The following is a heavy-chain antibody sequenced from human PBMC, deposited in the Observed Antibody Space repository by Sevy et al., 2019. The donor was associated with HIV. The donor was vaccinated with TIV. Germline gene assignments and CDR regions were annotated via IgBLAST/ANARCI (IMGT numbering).Heavy chain of an antibody. CDR1: GYSFTSRG. Sequence: ASVKVSCKASGYSFTSRGIDWVRQAPGQGLEWLGWISAYNGNTKHSQRLQDRVTMTTDTSASTAYMELRSLRSDDTAVYYCARAGALWFGESDYWGQGTLVTVSS. CDR2: ISAYNGNT. J-gene: IGHJ4*02. D-gene: IGHD3-10*01. CDR3: ARAGALWFGESDY. V-gene: IGHV1-18*01.